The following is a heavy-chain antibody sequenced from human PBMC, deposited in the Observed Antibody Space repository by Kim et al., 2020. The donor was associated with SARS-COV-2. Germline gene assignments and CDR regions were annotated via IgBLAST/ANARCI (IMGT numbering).Heavy chain of an antibody. D-gene: IGHD2-21*01. CDR3: VRGRSCGCGGDHFDG. CDR2: IKGSGSDK. J-gene: IGHJ4*01. CDR1: GFTFSSYG. V-gene: IGHV3-7*03. Sequence: GGSLRLSCAASGFTFSSYGMIWVRQAPGKGLEWVATIKGSGSDKYYADSVKGRFTISRDNAKNSLYLQMNSLRAEDTAVYYCVRGRSCGCGGDHFDGWG.